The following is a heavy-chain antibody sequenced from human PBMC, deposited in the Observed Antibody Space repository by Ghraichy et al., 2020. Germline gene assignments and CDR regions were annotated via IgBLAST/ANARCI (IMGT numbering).Heavy chain of an antibody. J-gene: IGHJ4*02. CDR1: GFTFSSYS. Sequence: GGSLRLSCAASGFTFSSYSMNWVRQAPGKGLEWVSSISSSSSYIYYADSVKGRFIISRDNAKNSLYLQMNSLRAEDTAVYYCAREDYDSSGYTGDYWGQGTLVTVSS. CDR3: AREDYDSSGYTGDY. V-gene: IGHV3-21*01. D-gene: IGHD3-22*01. CDR2: ISSSSSYI.